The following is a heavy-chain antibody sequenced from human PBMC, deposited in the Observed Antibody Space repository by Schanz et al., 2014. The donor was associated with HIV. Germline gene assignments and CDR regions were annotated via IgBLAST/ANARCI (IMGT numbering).Heavy chain of an antibody. CDR2: INPNSGGT. D-gene: IGHD5-18*01. CDR3: ARDADLNELWPRDYYHYTMDV. CDR1: GYTFTGYY. Sequence: QVQLVQSGAEVKKPGASVKVSCKASGYTFTGYYMHWIRQAPGQGLEWMGWINPNSGGTNYAQKFQGRVTMTRDTPINTAYMELSRLRSDDTAVYYCARDADLNELWPRDYYHYTMDVWGQGTTVTVSS. J-gene: IGHJ6*02. V-gene: IGHV1-2*02.